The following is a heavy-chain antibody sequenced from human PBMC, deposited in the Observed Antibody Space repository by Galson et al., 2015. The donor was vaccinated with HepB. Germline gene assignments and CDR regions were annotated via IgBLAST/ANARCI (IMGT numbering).Heavy chain of an antibody. J-gene: IGHJ5*02. D-gene: IGHD6-6*01. CDR2: TSAYNGNT. CDR3: ARGSYSSSPPWFDP. Sequence: SVKVSCKASGYTFTSYGISWVRQAPGQGLEWMGWTSAYNGNTNYAQKLQGRVTMTTDTSTSTAYMELRSLRSDDTAVYYCARGSYSSSPPWFDPWGQGTLVTVSS. V-gene: IGHV1-18*01. CDR1: GYTFTSYG.